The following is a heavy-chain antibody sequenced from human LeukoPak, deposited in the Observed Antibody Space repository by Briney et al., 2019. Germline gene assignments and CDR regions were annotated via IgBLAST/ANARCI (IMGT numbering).Heavy chain of an antibody. CDR1: GFTFSSYS. Sequence: GGSLRLSCAASGFTFSSYSMNWVRQAPGKGLEWVSSISSSSSYIYYADPVKGRFTISRDNAKNSLYLQMNSLRAEDTAVYYCAREIAAAGPYYYYGMDVWGQGTTVTVSS. J-gene: IGHJ6*02. CDR3: AREIAAAGPYYYYGMDV. D-gene: IGHD6-13*01. V-gene: IGHV3-21*01. CDR2: ISSSSSYI.